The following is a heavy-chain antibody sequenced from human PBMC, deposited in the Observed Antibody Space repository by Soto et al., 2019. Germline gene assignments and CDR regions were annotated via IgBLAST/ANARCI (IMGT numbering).Heavy chain of an antibody. Sequence: EVQLVESGGDLVQPGGSLRLSCAASGFSFGSSWMTWVRQAPGKGLEWVANIKKDGSKNNYLDYGRGRFTVSRDNANNSLYLEMNSLRAEDTTLYYCARDVSPGSSSLYLDAFDIWGQGTMVTVSS. CDR2: IKKDGSKN. D-gene: IGHD6-13*01. CDR3: ARDVSPGSSSLYLDAFDI. J-gene: IGHJ3*02. V-gene: IGHV3-7*05. CDR1: GFSFGSSW.